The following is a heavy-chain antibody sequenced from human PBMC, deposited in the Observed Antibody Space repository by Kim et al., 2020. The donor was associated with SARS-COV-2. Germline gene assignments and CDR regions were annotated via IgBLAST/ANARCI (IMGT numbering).Heavy chain of an antibody. J-gene: IGHJ4*02. CDR3: VRLEQWLVPAY. V-gene: IGHV4-39*01. Sequence: TYYNPSLKSRVTISVDTSKNQFSLKLSSVTAADTAVYYCVRLEQWLVPAYWGQGTLVTVSS. D-gene: IGHD6-19*01. CDR2: T.